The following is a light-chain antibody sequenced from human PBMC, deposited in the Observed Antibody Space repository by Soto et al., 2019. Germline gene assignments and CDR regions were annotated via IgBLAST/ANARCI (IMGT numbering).Light chain of an antibody. CDR3: SSYTSSSTPYV. CDR2: DVS. Sequence: GVYNYVSWYQQHPGKAPKLMIYDVSNRPSGVSNRFSGSKSGNTASLTISGLQAEDEADYYCSSYTSSSTPYVFGTGTKVTVL. CDR1: GVYNY. J-gene: IGLJ1*01. V-gene: IGLV2-14*04.